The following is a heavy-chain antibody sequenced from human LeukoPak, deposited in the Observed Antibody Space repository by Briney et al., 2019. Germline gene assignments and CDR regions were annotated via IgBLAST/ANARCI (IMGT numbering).Heavy chain of an antibody. CDR1: GFTFSSYW. D-gene: IGHD3-3*01. CDR3: ARDQPTNSDFWSGYYNHMDV. Sequence: GGSLRLSCAASGFTFSSYWMHWVRQAPGKGLVWVSRINSDGSSTSYADSVKGRFTISRDNAKNTLYLQMNSLRAEDTAVYYCARDQPTNSDFWSGYYNHMDVWGKGTTVTVSS. CDR2: INSDGSST. V-gene: IGHV3-74*01. J-gene: IGHJ6*03.